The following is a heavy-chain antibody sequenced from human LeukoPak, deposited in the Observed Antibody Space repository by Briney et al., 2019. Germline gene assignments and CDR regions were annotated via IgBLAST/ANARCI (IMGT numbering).Heavy chain of an antibody. J-gene: IGHJ4*02. Sequence: GGSLRLSCAASEFTFSSYAMSWVRQAPGKGLEWVSAISGSGGSTYYADSVKGRFTISRDNSKNTLYLQMNSLRAEDTAVYYCAKPANYYYDSSGYYLLYFDYWGQGTLVTVSS. CDR1: EFTFSSYA. CDR3: AKPANYYYDSSGYYLLYFDY. D-gene: IGHD3-22*01. CDR2: ISGSGGST. V-gene: IGHV3-23*01.